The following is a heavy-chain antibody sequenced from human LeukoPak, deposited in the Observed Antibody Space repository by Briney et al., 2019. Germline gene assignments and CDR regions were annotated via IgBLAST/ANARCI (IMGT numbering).Heavy chain of an antibody. CDR1: VYTFTDYY. V-gene: IGHV1-2*02. CDR3: ARALGNYYDSTVYQAY. D-gene: IGHD3-22*01. Sequence: GASMKVSRNTSVYTFTDYYIHWVRQAPGQGLEWMGWINPKSGVTNYAQNFQDRVTLTSDTSISTAYMDLSGLTSGDTAVYYCARALGNYYDSTVYQAYWGQGHLVTVSS. CDR2: INPKSGVT. J-gene: IGHJ4*02.